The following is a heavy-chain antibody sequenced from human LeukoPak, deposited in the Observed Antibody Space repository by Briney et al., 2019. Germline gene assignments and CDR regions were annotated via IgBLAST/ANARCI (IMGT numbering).Heavy chain of an antibody. CDR2: IYYSGST. V-gene: IGHV4-59*11. CDR3: ARDQGYYFDY. CDR1: GGSISSHY. Sequence: SETLSLTCTVSGGSISSHYWSWIRQPPGKELEWIGYIYYSGSTNYNPSLKSRVTISVDTSKNQFSLKLSSVTAADTAVYYCARDQGYYFDYWGQGTLVTVSS. J-gene: IGHJ4*02.